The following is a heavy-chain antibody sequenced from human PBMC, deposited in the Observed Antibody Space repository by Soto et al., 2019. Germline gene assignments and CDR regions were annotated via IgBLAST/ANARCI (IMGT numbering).Heavy chain of an antibody. Sequence: GASVKVSCKASGGTFSSYAISWVRQAPGQGLEWMGGIIPIFGTANYAQKFQGRVTITADESTSTAYMELSSLRSEDTAVYYCARPSYSSSSPNDAFDIWGQGTMVTVSS. CDR3: ARPSYSSSSPNDAFDI. CDR2: IIPIFGTA. V-gene: IGHV1-69*13. CDR1: GGTFSSYA. D-gene: IGHD6-6*01. J-gene: IGHJ3*02.